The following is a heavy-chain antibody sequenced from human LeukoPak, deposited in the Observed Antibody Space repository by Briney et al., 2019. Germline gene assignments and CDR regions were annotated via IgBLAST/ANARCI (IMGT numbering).Heavy chain of an antibody. D-gene: IGHD2-2*01. CDR2: ITSDSTYI. V-gene: IGHV3-21*01. CDR3: ARYGVSSRTSYIDY. J-gene: IGHJ4*02. Sequence: AGGSLRLSCAASGFTFITYAMNWVRQAPGEGLEWVSCITSDSTYIYYADSVKGRITISRDNAKNSLYLQMNSLRAEDTAVYYCARYGVSSRTSYIDYWGQGTLVTVSS. CDR1: GFTFITYA.